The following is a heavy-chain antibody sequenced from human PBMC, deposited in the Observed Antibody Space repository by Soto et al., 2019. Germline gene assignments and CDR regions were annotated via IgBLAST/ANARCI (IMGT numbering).Heavy chain of an antibody. CDR2: IDWDDDK. J-gene: IGHJ4*02. CDR1: GFSLSTSGMR. V-gene: IGHV2-70*04. CDR3: ARMFHCSGGTCPFDY. Sequence: GPTLLNPTQTLTLTCTFSGFSLSTSGMRVSWIRQPPGKALEWLARIDWDDDKFYNTSLKTRLTISKDSSKNQVVLTMTNMDPVDTATYYCARMFHCSGGTCPFDYWGQ. D-gene: IGHD2-15*01.